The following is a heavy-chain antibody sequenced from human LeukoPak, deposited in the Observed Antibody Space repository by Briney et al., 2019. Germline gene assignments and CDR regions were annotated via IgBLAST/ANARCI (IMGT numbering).Heavy chain of an antibody. CDR2: ISSSSSYI. V-gene: IGHV3-21*01. CDR1: GFTFSSYS. J-gene: IGHJ4*02. D-gene: IGHD1-1*01. CDR3: ARSPPYNWNDQDYFDY. Sequence: GGSLRLSCAASGFTFSSYSMNWVRQAPGKGLERVSSISSSSSYIYYADSVKGRFTISRDNAKNSLYLQMNSLRAEDTAVYYCARSPPYNWNDQDYFDYWGQGTLVTVSS.